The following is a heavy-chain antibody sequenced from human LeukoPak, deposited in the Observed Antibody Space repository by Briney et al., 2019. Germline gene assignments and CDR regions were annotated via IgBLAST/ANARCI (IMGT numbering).Heavy chain of an antibody. CDR3: ARGGSSWFAEYFQH. V-gene: IGHV1-69*04. CDR1: GGTFSSYA. J-gene: IGHJ1*01. CDR2: IIPIPGIA. Sequence: SVKVSCKASGGTFSSYAISWVRQAPGQGLEWMGRIIPIPGIANYAQKFQGRVTITADKSTSTAYMELSSLRSEDTAVYYCARGGSSWFAEYFQHWGQGTLVTVSS. D-gene: IGHD6-13*01.